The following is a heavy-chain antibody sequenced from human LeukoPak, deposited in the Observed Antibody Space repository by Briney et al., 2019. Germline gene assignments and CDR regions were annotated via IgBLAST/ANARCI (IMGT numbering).Heavy chain of an antibody. Sequence: PSETLSLTCTVSGGSISSSSYYWGWIRQSPGKGLEWIGSIYYSGSTYYNPSLKSRVTISVDTSKNQFSLKLSSVTAADTAVYYCARFTYYDSSGYTYYFDYWGQGTLVTVSS. J-gene: IGHJ4*02. CDR3: ARFTYYDSSGYTYYFDY. CDR2: IYYSGST. V-gene: IGHV4-39*01. D-gene: IGHD3-22*01. CDR1: GGSISSSSYY.